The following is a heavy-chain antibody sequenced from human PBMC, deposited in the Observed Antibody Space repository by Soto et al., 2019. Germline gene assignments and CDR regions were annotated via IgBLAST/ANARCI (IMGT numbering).Heavy chain of an antibody. CDR1: GGSISRGGYS. CDR2: IYHSEST. CDR3: ARENRRGGMDV. Sequence: PSETLSLTCAVSGGSISRGGYSWSWIRQPPGKGLEWIGYIYHSESTYYTPSLKSRVTISVDRSKNQFSLKLTSVTAADTAVYYCARENRRGGMDVWGQGTTVTVSS. V-gene: IGHV4-30-2*01. J-gene: IGHJ6*02.